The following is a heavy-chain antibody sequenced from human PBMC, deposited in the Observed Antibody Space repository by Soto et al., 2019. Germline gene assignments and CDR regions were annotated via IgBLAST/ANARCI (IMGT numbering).Heavy chain of an antibody. CDR1: CGSFSGYY. CDR2: INHSGST. D-gene: IGHD6-6*01. V-gene: IGHV4-34*01. J-gene: IGHJ4*02. Sequence: SETLSLTCAVYCGSFSGYYWSWIRQPPGKGLEWIGEINHSGSTNYNPSLKSRVTISVDTSKNQFSLKLSSVTAADTAVYYCARALTYSSSSDYWGQGTLVTVSP. CDR3: ARALTYSSSSDY.